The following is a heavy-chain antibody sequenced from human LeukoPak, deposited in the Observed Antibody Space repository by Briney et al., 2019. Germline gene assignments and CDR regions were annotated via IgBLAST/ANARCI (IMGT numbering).Heavy chain of an antibody. CDR3: AREAVAGTLHFDY. J-gene: IGHJ4*02. CDR2: VYYSGST. V-gene: IGHV4-59*01. Sequence: SETLSLTCTVSGSSMSGYYWSWIRQPPGKGLEWIGYVYYSGSTNYNPSLKSRVTISIDTSKNQFSLKLSSVTAADTAVYYCAREAVAGTLHFDYWGQGTLVTVSS. D-gene: IGHD6-19*01. CDR1: GSSMSGYY.